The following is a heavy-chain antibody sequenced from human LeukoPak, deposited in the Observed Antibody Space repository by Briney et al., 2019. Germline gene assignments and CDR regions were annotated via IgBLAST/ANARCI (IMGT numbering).Heavy chain of an antibody. CDR1: GFTVSSNY. D-gene: IGHD4-17*01. V-gene: IGHV3-53*01. J-gene: IGHJ4*02. CDR3: ARGGDYGDYYFDY. Sequence: PGGSLRLSCAASGFTVSSNYMSWARQAPGKGLEWVSVIYSGGSTYYADSVKGRFTTSRDNSKNTLYLQMNSLRAEDTAVYYCARGGDYGDYYFDYWGQGTLVTVSS. CDR2: IYSGGST.